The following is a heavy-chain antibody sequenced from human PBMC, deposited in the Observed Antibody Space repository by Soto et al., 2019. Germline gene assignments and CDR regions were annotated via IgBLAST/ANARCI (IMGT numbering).Heavy chain of an antibody. Sequence: GWSLRLSCAASGFTFSSYDMHWVRQATGKGLEWVSAIGTAGDTYYPGSVKGRFTISRENAKNSLYLQMNSLRAGDTAVYYCARGASVVVVAPPDYWGQGTLVTVSS. D-gene: IGHD2-15*01. J-gene: IGHJ4*02. CDR3: ARGASVVVVAPPDY. CDR2: IGTAGDT. CDR1: GFTFSSYD. V-gene: IGHV3-13*04.